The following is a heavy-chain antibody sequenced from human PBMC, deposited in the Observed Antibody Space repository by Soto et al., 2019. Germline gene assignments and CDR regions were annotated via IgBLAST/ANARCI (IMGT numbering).Heavy chain of an antibody. V-gene: IGHV5-51*01. D-gene: IGHD3-16*01. Sequence: EVQLVQSGAEVKKPGESLKISCKGSGYSFTSHWIGWVRQMPGKGLEWMAIIYPGDSDISYSPSFQGQVTISADKAISTAYRQWSSLKPSDTAMYYCARHMRWPNWYFDLWGRGTLVTVSS. CDR3: ARHMRWPNWYFDL. J-gene: IGHJ2*01. CDR2: IYPGDSDI. CDR1: GYSFTSHW.